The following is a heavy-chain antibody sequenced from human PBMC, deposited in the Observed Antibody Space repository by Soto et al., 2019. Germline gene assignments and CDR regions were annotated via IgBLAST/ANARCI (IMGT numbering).Heavy chain of an antibody. Sequence: SLTCSVSGGSISSVGHYWSWIRQPAGKGLEWIGRIYTSGSTNYNPSLKSRVTMSVDTSKNQFSLKLSSVTAADTAVYYCARDPNRYYDKYYFDYWGQGTLVTVSS. D-gene: IGHD3-9*01. CDR3: ARDPNRYYDKYYFDY. J-gene: IGHJ4*02. CDR2: IYTSGST. V-gene: IGHV4-61*02. CDR1: GGSISSVGHY.